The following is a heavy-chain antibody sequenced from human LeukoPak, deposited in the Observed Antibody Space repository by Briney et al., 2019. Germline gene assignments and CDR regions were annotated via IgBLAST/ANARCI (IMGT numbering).Heavy chain of an antibody. CDR2: IYFSGST. J-gene: IGHJ4*02. V-gene: IGHV4-59*11. CDR1: GGSISGHY. D-gene: IGHD3-10*01. CDR3: ARAYVPSGEGNYFEY. Sequence: SETLSLTCTVSGGSISGHYWSWIRQPPGKGLEWIGYIYFSGSTGYNPSLKSRVSMSVDTSKNQFSLRLTSVTAADTAVYYCARAYVPSGEGNYFEYWGQGTLVTVSS.